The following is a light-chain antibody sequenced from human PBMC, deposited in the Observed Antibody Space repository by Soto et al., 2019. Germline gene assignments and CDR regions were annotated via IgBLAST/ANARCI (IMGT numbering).Light chain of an antibody. V-gene: IGKV3-15*01. CDR1: QSVSSN. J-gene: IGKJ1*01. Sequence: EIVMTQSPATLSVSPWERATLSCRASQSVSSNLAWYQQKPGQAPRLLIYGASTRATGIPARFSGSGSGTEFTLTISSLQSEDFAVYYCQQYNNWPGFGQGTKVEIK. CDR2: GAS. CDR3: QQYNNWPG.